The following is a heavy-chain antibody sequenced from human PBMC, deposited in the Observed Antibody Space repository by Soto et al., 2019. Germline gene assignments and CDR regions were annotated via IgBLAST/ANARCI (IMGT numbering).Heavy chain of an antibody. V-gene: IGHV4-30-4*01. CDR1: GGSISGADYC. D-gene: IGHD3-10*01. CDR3: ARDQGLNYGSFDS. Sequence: PSETLSLTCTVSGGSISGADYCWSWIRQPPGKGLEWIGFIYYNGNTYYNASLKSRVTISLDTSKNQFSLKLNSATAADTAVYYCARDQGLNYGSFDSWGPGTLVTVSS. CDR2: IYYNGNT. J-gene: IGHJ4*02.